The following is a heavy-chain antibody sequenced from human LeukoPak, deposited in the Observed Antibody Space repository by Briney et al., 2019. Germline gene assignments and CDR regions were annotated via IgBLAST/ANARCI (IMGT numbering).Heavy chain of an antibody. D-gene: IGHD6-13*01. Sequence: GGSLRLSCAASGFTFSIYAMHWVRQAPGKGLEWVAVISYDGSNKYYADSVKGRFTISRDNSKNTLYLQMNSLRAEDTAVYYCANARGIAAAALDYWGQGTLVTVSS. CDR3: ANARGIAAAALDY. CDR1: GFTFSIYA. J-gene: IGHJ4*02. V-gene: IGHV3-30*01. CDR2: ISYDGSNK.